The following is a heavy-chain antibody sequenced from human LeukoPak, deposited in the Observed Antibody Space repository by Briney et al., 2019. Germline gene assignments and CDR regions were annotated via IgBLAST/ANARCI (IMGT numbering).Heavy chain of an antibody. CDR2: ISYNGSNT. D-gene: IGHD3-22*01. J-gene: IGHJ4*02. V-gene: IGHV3-30*03. CDR1: GFTFRTYG. CDR3: AREGIDLYYDSSAYYFDN. Sequence: GGSLRLSCAASGFTFRTYGMHWVRQAPGKGLEWVAFISYNGSNTYFGDSVKGRFTISRDNAKKSLYLQMNSLRAEDTALYYCAREGIDLYYDSSAYYFDNWGQGTLVTVSS.